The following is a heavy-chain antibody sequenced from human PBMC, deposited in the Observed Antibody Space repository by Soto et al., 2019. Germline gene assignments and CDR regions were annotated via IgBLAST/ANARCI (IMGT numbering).Heavy chain of an antibody. V-gene: IGHV3-21*01. Sequence: GALRLSCAASGFTFSSYTLNWVRQAPGKGLEWVSSISSSSNYIYYADSVKGRFTISRDNAKNSLYLQMNSLRAEDTAVYYCARGYDSFDYWGQGTLVTVSS. CDR2: ISSSSNYI. CDR3: ARGYDSFDY. D-gene: IGHD3-22*01. J-gene: IGHJ4*02. CDR1: GFTFSSYT.